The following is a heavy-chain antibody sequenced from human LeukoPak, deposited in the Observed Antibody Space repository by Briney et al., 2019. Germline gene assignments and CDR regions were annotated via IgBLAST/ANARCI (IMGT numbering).Heavy chain of an antibody. CDR3: AREWFGELLFDY. D-gene: IGHD3-10*01. Sequence: SVKVSCKASGGTFSSYAISWVRQAPGQGLEWMGRIIPIFGIANYAQKFQGRVTITADKSTSTAYMELSSLRSEDTAVYYCAREWFGELLFDYWGQGTLVTVSS. CDR2: IIPIFGIA. V-gene: IGHV1-69*04. CDR1: GGTFSSYA. J-gene: IGHJ4*02.